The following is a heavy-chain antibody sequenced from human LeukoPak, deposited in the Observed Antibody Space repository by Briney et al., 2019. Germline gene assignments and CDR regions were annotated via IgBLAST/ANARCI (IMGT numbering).Heavy chain of an antibody. CDR2: MNPKSAGT. CDR3: ARNSVVVVQPANPEYFQN. D-gene: IGHD2-2*01. Sequence: GASLKVSFKASGYTFTGCYMHWVRPAPGQGLEWMGWMNPKSAGTKYAQQILGRVTMARDTSISTAYMELRRLRSDDTAVYSCARNSVVVVQPANPEYFQNSGQGTLVTVSS. J-gene: IGHJ1*01. CDR1: GYTFTGCY. V-gene: IGHV1-2*02.